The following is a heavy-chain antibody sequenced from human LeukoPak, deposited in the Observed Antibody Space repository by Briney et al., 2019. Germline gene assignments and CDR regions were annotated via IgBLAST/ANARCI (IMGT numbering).Heavy chain of an antibody. CDR1: GGSIRSYY. CDR3: ARAEVAHYYYYGMDV. Sequence: SETLSLTCTVSGGSIRSYYWSWIRQPPGKGLEWIGYIYYSGSTNYNPSLKSRVTISVDTSKNQFSLKLSSVTAADTAVYYCARAEVAHYYYYGMDVWGQGTTVTVSS. D-gene: IGHD5-12*01. J-gene: IGHJ6*02. V-gene: IGHV4-59*01. CDR2: IYYSGST.